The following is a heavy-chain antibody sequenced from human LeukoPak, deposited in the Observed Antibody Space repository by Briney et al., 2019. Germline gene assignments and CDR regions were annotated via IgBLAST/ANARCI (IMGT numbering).Heavy chain of an antibody. J-gene: IGHJ6*03. CDR2: IYPGDSDT. Sequence: GESLKISCKGSGYSFSNYWIGWVRQMPGKGLEWMGIIYPGDSDTRYSLSFQGQVTISADKSISTAYLQWSSLKASDTAMYYCARPRGYYYYYMDVWGSGTTVTVSS. V-gene: IGHV5-51*01. CDR1: GYSFSNYW. D-gene: IGHD3-10*01. CDR3: ARPRGYYYYYMDV.